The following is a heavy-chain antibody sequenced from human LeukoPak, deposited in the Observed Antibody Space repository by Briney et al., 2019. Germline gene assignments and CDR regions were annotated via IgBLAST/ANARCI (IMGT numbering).Heavy chain of an antibody. V-gene: IGHV2-5*02. Sequence: SGPTLVKPTQTLTLTCTFSGFSLSTSGVGVGWIRQPPGKALEWLALIYWDDDKRYSPSLKSRLTITKDTSKNQVVLTMTNMDSVDTATYYCAHRTGGDNNYYWFDPWGQGTLVTVSS. D-gene: IGHD4-11*01. CDR1: GFSLSTSGVG. J-gene: IGHJ5*02. CDR3: AHRTGGDNNYYWFDP. CDR2: IYWDDDK.